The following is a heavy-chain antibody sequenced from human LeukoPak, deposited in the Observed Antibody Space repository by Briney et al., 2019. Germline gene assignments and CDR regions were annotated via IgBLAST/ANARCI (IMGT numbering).Heavy chain of an antibody. CDR1: GGSISSNTYY. Sequence: SETLSLTCTVSGGSISSNTYYWGWIRQPPGKGLEWIGSISYSGSTYYNPSLKSRVTISVDTSKSQFSLKLSSVTAADTAVYYCARRWARISWFGRNDAFDIWGQGTMVTVSS. V-gene: IGHV4-39*07. CDR2: ISYSGST. D-gene: IGHD1-14*01. J-gene: IGHJ3*02. CDR3: ARRWARISWFGRNDAFDI.